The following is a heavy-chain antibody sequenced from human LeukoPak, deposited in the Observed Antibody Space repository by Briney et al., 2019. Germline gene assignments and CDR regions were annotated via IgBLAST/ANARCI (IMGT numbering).Heavy chain of an antibody. V-gene: IGHV1-2*02. J-gene: IGHJ6*03. CDR1: GYTFTGYY. D-gene: IGHD3-22*01. Sequence: ASVKVSCKASGYTFTGYYMHWVRQAPGQGLEWMGWINPNSGGTNYAQKFQGRVTMTRDTSISTAYMELSRLRSDDTAVYYCARDPDYYDSSGYYPGPYYYYYMDVWGKGTTVTVSS. CDR3: ARDPDYYDSSGYYPGPYYYYYMDV. CDR2: INPNSGGT.